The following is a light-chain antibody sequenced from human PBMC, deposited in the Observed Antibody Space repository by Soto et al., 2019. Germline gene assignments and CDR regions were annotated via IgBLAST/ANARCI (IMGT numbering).Light chain of an antibody. Sequence: DTQITQSPSSLAASFGERVTITCRASQDISDYLAWYQQKPGQVPKLLISAASTVQSGVPSRFRGSGSGTDFTLTISCLQSEDFAAYYCQQYYSFPPGTFGQGTKVDIK. V-gene: IGKV1-27*01. CDR3: QQYYSFPPGT. CDR2: AAS. J-gene: IGKJ1*01. CDR1: QDISDY.